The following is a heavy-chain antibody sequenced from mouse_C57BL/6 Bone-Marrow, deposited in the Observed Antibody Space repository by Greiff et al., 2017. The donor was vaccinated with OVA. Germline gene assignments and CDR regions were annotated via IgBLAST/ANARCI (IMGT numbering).Heavy chain of an antibody. Sequence: QVQLKQSGAELARPGASVKLSCKASGYTFTSYGISWVKQRTGQGLEWIGEIYPRSGNTYYNEKFKGKATLTADKSSSTAYMELRSLTSEDSAVYFCARDRLRRGAWFAYWGQGTLVTVSA. CDR2: IYPRSGNT. J-gene: IGHJ3*01. D-gene: IGHD2-4*01. V-gene: IGHV1-81*01. CDR3: ARDRLRRGAWFAY. CDR1: GYTFTSYG.